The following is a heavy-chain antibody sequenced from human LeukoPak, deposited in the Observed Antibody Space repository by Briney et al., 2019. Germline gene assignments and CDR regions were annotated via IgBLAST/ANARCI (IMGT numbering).Heavy chain of an antibody. CDR2: TFHTGST. CDR1: GDSISSGGYS. D-gene: IGHD3-10*01. Sequence: PSQSLSLTCVVSGDSISSGGYSWSWIRQPPGKGLEGFGYTFHTGSTFYNPSLKSRVTISVDNSKNQFSLRLSSVTAADTAVYYCARELWFANAPGSWLDPWGEGTLDTVST. J-gene: IGHJ5*02. V-gene: IGHV4-30-2*01. CDR3: ARELWFANAPGSWLDP.